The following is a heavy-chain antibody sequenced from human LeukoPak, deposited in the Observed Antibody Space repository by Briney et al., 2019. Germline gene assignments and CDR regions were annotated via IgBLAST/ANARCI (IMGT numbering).Heavy chain of an antibody. CDR1: GFTFSSHL. V-gene: IGHV3-74*01. D-gene: IGHD1-14*01. CDR3: VRKFATGD. Sequence: GGSLRLSCAASGFTFSSHLMHWVRQAQGTGLEWVSSVKSDGTATNYADSVKGRFTISRDNAKNTLYLQMNSLRVEDTAVYYCVRKFATGDWGQGTLVTVSS. J-gene: IGHJ4*02. CDR2: VKSDGTAT.